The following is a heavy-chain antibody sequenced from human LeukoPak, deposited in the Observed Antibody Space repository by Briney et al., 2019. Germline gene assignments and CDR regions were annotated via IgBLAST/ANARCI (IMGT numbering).Heavy chain of an antibody. CDR3: ARDRMDTGTYFVY. D-gene: IGHD5-18*01. CDR2: ISTYNGNT. V-gene: IGHV1-18*01. CDR1: GYTFTTYG. Sequence: ASVKVYCRSSGYTFTTYGMTWVRPAPGQGLEWMGWISTYNGNTNYAQKLQGRVTMTTDTSTSTAYMELRSLRSDDTAMYYCARDRMDTGTYFVYWGGRTLVTVSS. J-gene: IGHJ4*02.